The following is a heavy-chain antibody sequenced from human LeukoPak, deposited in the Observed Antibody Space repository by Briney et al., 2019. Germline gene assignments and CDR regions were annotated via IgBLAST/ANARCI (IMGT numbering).Heavy chain of an antibody. D-gene: IGHD2-21*02. V-gene: IGHV3-48*01. Sequence: PGGSLRLSCVASGFTFSGCAMHWVRQAPGKGLEWVSYIGTTSGAIYYADSVKGRFTISRDSAKNSLYLQMNSLRAEDTAVYYCARFRTWGDKAFDYWGQGTLVTVSS. CDR1: GFTFSGCA. J-gene: IGHJ4*02. CDR3: ARFRTWGDKAFDY. CDR2: IGTTSGAI.